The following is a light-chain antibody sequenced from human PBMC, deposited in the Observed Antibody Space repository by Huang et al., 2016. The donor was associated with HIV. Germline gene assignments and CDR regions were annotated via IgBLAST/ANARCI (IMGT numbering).Light chain of an antibody. V-gene: IGKV3-11*01. Sequence: EIVLTQSPATLSLSPGERATLPCRASQSVANYLAWYQQKPGQAPRLLIYDASNRATGVPARFSGSGSETDFTITISSLEPEDFAVYYCQQSSNWITFGQGTRLEIK. CDR2: DAS. CDR3: QQSSNWIT. CDR1: QSVANY. J-gene: IGKJ5*01.